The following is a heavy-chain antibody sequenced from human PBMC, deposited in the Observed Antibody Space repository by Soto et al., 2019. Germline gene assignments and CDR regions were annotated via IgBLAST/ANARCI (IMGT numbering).Heavy chain of an antibody. CDR2: ISTSTGNT. CDR1: GYTFTTFG. D-gene: IGHD1-26*01. V-gene: IGHV1-18*04. J-gene: IGHJ4*02. CDR3: ARSPRVIVCAKGTMYY. Sequence: ASVKVSGEASGYTFTTFGITWVRQPPGQGLDWMGWISTSTGNTNYAQKLQDRGTFTTDTSKRTAYLDLRGLTSDVTAVYYCARSPRVIVCAKGTMYYWGKGTLVT.